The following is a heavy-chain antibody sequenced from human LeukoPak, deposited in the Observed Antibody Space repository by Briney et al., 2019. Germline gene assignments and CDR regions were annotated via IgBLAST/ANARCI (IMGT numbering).Heavy chain of an antibody. D-gene: IGHD1-14*01. CDR3: AKAPPDQYYYYYGMDV. CDR1: GFTFSTYA. Sequence: GGSLRLSCAASGFTFSTYAMSWVRQAPGKGLEWVSAISGSGGSTYYADSVKGRFTISRDNSNNTLSLQMNSLRAEDTAVYYCAKAPPDQYYYYYGMDVWGQGTTVTVSS. CDR2: ISGSGGST. J-gene: IGHJ6*02. V-gene: IGHV3-23*01.